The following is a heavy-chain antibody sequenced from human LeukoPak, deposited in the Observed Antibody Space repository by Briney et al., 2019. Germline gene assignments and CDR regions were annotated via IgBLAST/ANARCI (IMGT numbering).Heavy chain of an antibody. J-gene: IGHJ4*02. CDR2: ISYDGSNK. CDR1: GFTFSSSA. Sequence: GGSLRLSCAASGFTFSSSAMHWVRQAPDKGLEWVAVISYDGSNKYYADSVKGRFTISRDNSKNTLYLQMNSLRAEDTAVYYCARGQYSSGWYSEYFDYWGQGTLVTVSS. V-gene: IGHV3-30-3*01. D-gene: IGHD6-19*01. CDR3: ARGQYSSGWYSEYFDY.